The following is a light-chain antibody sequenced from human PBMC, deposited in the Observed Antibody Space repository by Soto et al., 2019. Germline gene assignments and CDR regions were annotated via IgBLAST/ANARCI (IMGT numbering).Light chain of an antibody. CDR1: SSNIGAGYD. V-gene: IGLV1-40*01. CDR2: GNS. Sequence: QSVLTQPPSVSGAPGQRVTISCTGSSSNIGAGYDVHWYQQLPGTAPKLLIHGNSNRPSGVPDRFSGSKSGTSASLAITGLQAEDEADYYSQSYDSSLSGVVFGGGTKLTVL. J-gene: IGLJ2*01. CDR3: QSYDSSLSGVV.